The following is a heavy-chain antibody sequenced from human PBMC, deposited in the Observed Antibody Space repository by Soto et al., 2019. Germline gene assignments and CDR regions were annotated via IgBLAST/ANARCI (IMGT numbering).Heavy chain of an antibody. CDR1: GGSVSSGSYY. J-gene: IGHJ4*02. CDR2: IYYSGST. CDR3: ARGYYDSYVLGI. Sequence: SETLSLTCTVSGGSVSSGSYYWSWIRQPPGKGLEWIGYIYYSGSTNYNPSLKSRVTISVDTSKNQFSLKLSSVTAADTAVYYCARGYYDSYVLGIWGQGTLVTVSS. V-gene: IGHV4-61*01. D-gene: IGHD3-3*01.